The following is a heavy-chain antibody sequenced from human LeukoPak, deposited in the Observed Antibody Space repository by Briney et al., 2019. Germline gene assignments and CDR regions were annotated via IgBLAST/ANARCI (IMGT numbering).Heavy chain of an antibody. CDR2: AYYRSKWYN. CDR1: GDSVSSNSAA. J-gene: IGHJ4*02. V-gene: IGHV6-1*01. CDR3: ARILYYYGSGSSDTFDS. Sequence: SQTLSLTCAISGDSVSSNSAAWHWIRQSPSRGLEWLGRAYYRSKWYNDYAVSVKSRITINADTSKNQFSLQLNSVTPEDTAVYYCARILYYYGSGSSDTFDSWGQGTLVTVSS. D-gene: IGHD3-10*01.